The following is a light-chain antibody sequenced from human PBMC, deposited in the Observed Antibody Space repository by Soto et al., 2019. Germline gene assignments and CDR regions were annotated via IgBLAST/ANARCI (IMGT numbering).Light chain of an antibody. CDR2: KAS. V-gene: IGKV1-5*03. J-gene: IGKJ1*01. Sequence: DIQMTQSPSTLSASVGDRVTITCRASQSIGSRLAWYQQKPEKAPKLLIYKASSLESGVPSRFSGSESGTEFTLTISSLQPDDFATYYCQQYNSSFGQGTKVEI. CDR3: QQYNSS. CDR1: QSIGSR.